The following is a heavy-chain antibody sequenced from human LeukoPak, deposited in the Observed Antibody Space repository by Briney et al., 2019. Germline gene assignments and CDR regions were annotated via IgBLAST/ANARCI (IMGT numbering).Heavy chain of an antibody. D-gene: IGHD3-10*01. Sequence: GGSLRLSCAASGFTLSSYAMSWVRQGPGKGLEWVSAISVSGNTYHADSVKGRFTISRDSSKNTLYLQMNSLRVEDTAVYYCARCGDGLPCDFDFWGQGTLVTVSS. CDR3: ARCGDGLPCDFDF. V-gene: IGHV3-23*01. CDR1: GFTLSSYA. CDR2: ISVSGNT. J-gene: IGHJ4*02.